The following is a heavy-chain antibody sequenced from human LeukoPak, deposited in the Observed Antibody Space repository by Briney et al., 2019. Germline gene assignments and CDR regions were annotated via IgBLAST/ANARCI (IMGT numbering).Heavy chain of an antibody. CDR2: ISWDGIST. CDR3: AKDIRAAVAADGYFDY. V-gene: IGHV3-43D*03. D-gene: IGHD6-19*01. J-gene: IGHJ4*02. Sequence: PGGSLRLSCAASRFTFSSYAMHWVRQAPGKGLEWVSLISWDGISTYYADSVKGRFTISRDNSKNSLYLQMNSLRVEDTAFYYCAKDIRAAVAADGYFDYWGQGTLVTVSS. CDR1: RFTFSSYA.